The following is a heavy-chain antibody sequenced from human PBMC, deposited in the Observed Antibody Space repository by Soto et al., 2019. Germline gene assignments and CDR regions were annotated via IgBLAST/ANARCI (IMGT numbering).Heavy chain of an antibody. CDR3: ARLGESSSWPRYYGMDV. Sequence: QVQLQESGPGLVKPSQTLSLTCTVSGGSISSGGYYWSWIRQHPGKGLEWIGYIYYSGSTYYNPSLKSRVTISVDTSKNPFSLKLSSVTAADTAVYYCARLGESSSWPRYYGMDVWGQGTTVTVSS. J-gene: IGHJ6*02. V-gene: IGHV4-31*03. D-gene: IGHD6-13*01. CDR2: IYYSGST. CDR1: GGSISSGGYY.